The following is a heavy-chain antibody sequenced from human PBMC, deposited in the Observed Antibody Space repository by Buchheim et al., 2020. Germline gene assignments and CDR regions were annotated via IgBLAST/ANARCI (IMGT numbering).Heavy chain of an antibody. D-gene: IGHD6-6*01. CDR1: GFTFSSFA. J-gene: IGHJ4*02. V-gene: IGHV3-23*01. Sequence: EVQLLESGGGLVQPGGSLRLSCAASGFTFSSFAMSWVRQAPGKGLEWVSAISGSGGSTYYADSVKGRFTISRDNSKNTLYLQMNSLRAEDTAVYYCAKDRSFFYSSSSGVWDYWGQGTL. CDR3: AKDRSFFYSSSSGVWDY. CDR2: ISGSGGST.